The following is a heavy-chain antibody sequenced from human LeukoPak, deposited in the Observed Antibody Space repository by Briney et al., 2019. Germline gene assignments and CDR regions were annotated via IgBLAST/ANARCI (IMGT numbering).Heavy chain of an antibody. J-gene: IGHJ4*01. CDR1: GFTFSSYS. Sequence: SGGSLRLSCAASGFTFSSYSMNWVRQAPGKGLEWVSAISGSGGSTYYAGSVKGRFTISRDNSKNTLYLLMNSLRAEDTAVYFCAKLSGIRGTHLVISDWGQGTLVTVSS. CDR2: ISGSGGST. CDR3: AKLSGIRGTHLVISD. D-gene: IGHD3-9*01. V-gene: IGHV3-23*01.